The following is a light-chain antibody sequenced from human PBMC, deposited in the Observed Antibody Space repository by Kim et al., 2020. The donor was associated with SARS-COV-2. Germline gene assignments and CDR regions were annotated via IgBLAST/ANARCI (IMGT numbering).Light chain of an antibody. CDR3: SSFTTRSTLV. V-gene: IGLV2-14*03. CDR1: SSNIGSYNY. Sequence: QSALTQPASVSGSPGQSISISCTGTSSNIGSYNYVSWHQQPPGKAPKLMIYDVNKRPSGISSRFSGSKSGSTASLTISGLQAEDEADYYCSSFTTRSTLVFGGGTKVTVL. CDR2: DVN. J-gene: IGLJ3*02.